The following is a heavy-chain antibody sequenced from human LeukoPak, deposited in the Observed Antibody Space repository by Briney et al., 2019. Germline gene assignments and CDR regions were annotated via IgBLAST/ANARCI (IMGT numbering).Heavy chain of an antibody. CDR3: ARGKTTVLWGYYYYYMDV. Sequence: SVKVSCKASGGTFSSYAISWVRQAPGHGLEWMRRIIPIFGTANYAQKFQGRVTITTDESTSTAYMELSSLRSEDTAVYYCARGKTTVLWGYYYYYMDVWGKGTTVTVSS. J-gene: IGHJ6*03. CDR2: IIPIFGTA. CDR1: GGTFSSYA. V-gene: IGHV1-69*05. D-gene: IGHD4-17*01.